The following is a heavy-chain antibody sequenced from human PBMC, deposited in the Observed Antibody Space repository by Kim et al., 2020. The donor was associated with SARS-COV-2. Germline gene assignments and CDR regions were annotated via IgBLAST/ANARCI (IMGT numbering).Heavy chain of an antibody. CDR3: ARGDYYDSVDY. D-gene: IGHD3-22*01. CDR2: IYYSGST. CDR1: GGSISSYY. J-gene: IGHJ4*02. V-gene: IGHV4-59*13. Sequence: SETLSLTCTVSGGSISSYYWSWIRQPPGKGLEWIGYIYYSGSTNYNPSLKSRVTISVDTSKNQFSLKLSSVTAADTAAYYCARGDYYDSVDYWGQGTLVT.